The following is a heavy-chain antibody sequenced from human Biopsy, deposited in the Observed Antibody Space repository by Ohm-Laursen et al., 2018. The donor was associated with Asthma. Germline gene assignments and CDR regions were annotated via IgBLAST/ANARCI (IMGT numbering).Heavy chain of an antibody. J-gene: IGHJ1*01. CDR2: IKHDGTKK. CDR1: VFTFGDYW. V-gene: IGHV3-7*01. D-gene: IGHD3-3*02. CDR3: ARTFHFWSPYHAEHYQL. Sequence: SLRLSCSASVFTFGDYWMSWVRQVPGKGLEWVANIKHDGTKKNHVDSLKGRFTISRDSAKNSLYLQMNSLRAEDTAVYYCARTFHFWSPYHAEHYQLWGQGTLVTVPS.